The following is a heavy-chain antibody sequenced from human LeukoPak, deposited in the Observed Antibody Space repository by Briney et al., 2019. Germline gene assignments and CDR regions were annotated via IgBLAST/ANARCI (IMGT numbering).Heavy chain of an antibody. CDR3: AGNGYYDSSGPEDAFDI. CDR2: ISGDGGSK. D-gene: IGHD3-22*01. J-gene: IGHJ3*02. Sequence: GGSLRLSCAASGFTFDEDAMHWGRQAPGKGLGWVSLISGDGGSKYYAASVKGRFTISRDNSKNSLYLQMNSLRTEDTALYYCAGNGYYDSSGPEDAFDIWGQGTMVTVSS. CDR1: GFTFDEDA. V-gene: IGHV3-43*02.